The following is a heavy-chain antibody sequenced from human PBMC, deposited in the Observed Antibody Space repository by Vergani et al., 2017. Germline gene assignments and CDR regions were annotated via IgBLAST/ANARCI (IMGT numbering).Heavy chain of an antibody. Sequence: QVQLVQSGAEVKKPGSSVKVSCKASGATFRSNTISWVRQVPGQGLEWMGRIIPVLGKTKYAQDFQGRLTITADTPPSTAYMELTSLRCQDTAVYYCAGGPGGYGGGPEECYDGMDVWGQGSTVTVSS. CDR2: IIPVLGKT. J-gene: IGHJ6*01. V-gene: IGHV1-69*08. D-gene: IGHD6-19*01. CDR3: AGGPGGYGGGPEECYDGMDV. CDR1: GATFRSNT.